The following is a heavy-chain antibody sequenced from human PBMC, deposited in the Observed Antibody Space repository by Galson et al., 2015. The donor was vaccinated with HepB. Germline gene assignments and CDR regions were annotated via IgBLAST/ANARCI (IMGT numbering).Heavy chain of an antibody. CDR2: IHWDDDK. J-gene: IGHJ4*02. CDR3: AYRHNMGYFDY. Sequence: PALVKPTQTLTLTCTFSGFSVSTNGVGVGWIRQPPGEALEWLALIHWDDDKRYSPSLKSRLTITKDTSKNQVVLTMTNMDPVDTSIYYCAYRHNMGYFDYWGQGTLVTVSS. V-gene: IGHV2-5*02. CDR1: GFSVSTNGVG. D-gene: IGHD1-14*01.